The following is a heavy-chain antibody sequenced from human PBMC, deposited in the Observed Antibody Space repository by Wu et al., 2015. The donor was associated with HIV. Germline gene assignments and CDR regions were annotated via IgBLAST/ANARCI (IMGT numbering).Heavy chain of an antibody. D-gene: IGHD6-19*01. V-gene: IGHV1-8*01. Sequence: QVQLVQSGAEVKKPGASVKVSCKAFGYNFNNYDINWVRQATGQGLEWMGWMNPNSGNVGYAQNFQGRLTMTRNSSINTAYMELSDLRSEDTAVYYCARDMGHEGRQWLVQPGAFDIWGQGTMVTVSS. CDR2: MNPNSGNV. CDR1: GYNFNNYD. CDR3: ARDMGHEGRQWLVQPGAFDI. J-gene: IGHJ3*02.